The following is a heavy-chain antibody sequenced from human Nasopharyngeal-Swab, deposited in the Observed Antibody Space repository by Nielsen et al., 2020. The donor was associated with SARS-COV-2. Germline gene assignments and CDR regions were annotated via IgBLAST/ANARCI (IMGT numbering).Heavy chain of an antibody. CDR2: LASSGP. CDR3: VRDSPMTRAVIVEY. V-gene: IGHV4-61*02. J-gene: IGHJ4*02. CDR1: GVSLLRGIYY. Sequence: LRLSCTFSGVSLLRGIYYLGSLPHSAGNGLSWLARLASSGPTYNPSLKSRVTMSLDTSKNEFPLKVNSVTAADTAVYYCVRDSPMTRAVIVEYWGQGTLGTVSS. D-gene: IGHD3-10*01.